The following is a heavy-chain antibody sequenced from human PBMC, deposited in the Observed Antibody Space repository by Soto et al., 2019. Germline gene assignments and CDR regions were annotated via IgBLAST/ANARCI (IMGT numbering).Heavy chain of an antibody. D-gene: IGHD2-8*01. CDR1: GYSFTDYH. J-gene: IGHJ6*02. CDR2: INPKSGGT. V-gene: IGHV1-2*04. CDR3: ARGDSTDCSNGVCSFFYNHDMDV. Sequence: ASVKVSCKASGYSFTDYHIHWVRQAPRQGLEWLGRINPKSGGTSTAQKFQGWVTMTTDTSISTASMELTRLTSDDTAIYYCARGDSTDCSNGVCSFFYNHDMDVCGQGTTVTVSS.